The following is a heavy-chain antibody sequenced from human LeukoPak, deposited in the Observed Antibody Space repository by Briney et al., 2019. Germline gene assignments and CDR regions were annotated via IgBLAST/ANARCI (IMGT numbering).Heavy chain of an antibody. Sequence: WASVKVSCKASGYTFTGYYMHWVRQAPGQGLEWMGWINPNSGGTNYAQKFQGRVTMTRDTSISTAYMELSRPRSDDTAVYYCARGSDDFWSGYSPSYWGQGTLVSVSS. V-gene: IGHV1-2*02. J-gene: IGHJ4*02. D-gene: IGHD3-3*01. CDR1: GYTFTGYY. CDR2: INPNSGGT. CDR3: ARGSDDFWSGYSPSY.